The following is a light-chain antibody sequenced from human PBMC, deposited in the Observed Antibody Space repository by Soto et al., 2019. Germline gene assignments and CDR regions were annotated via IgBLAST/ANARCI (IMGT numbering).Light chain of an antibody. CDR1: SSNIGTDYD. V-gene: IGLV1-40*01. CDR3: QSYDSRLSGSV. Sequence: QSVLTQPPSVSGAPGQRVTISCTGSSSNIGTDYDVHWYQQLPGTAPKLLIYGNSNRPSGVPDRFSGSKSGTSASLAITGFQAEDEADYYCQSYDSRLSGSVFGAGTKVTVL. J-gene: IGLJ1*01. CDR2: GNS.